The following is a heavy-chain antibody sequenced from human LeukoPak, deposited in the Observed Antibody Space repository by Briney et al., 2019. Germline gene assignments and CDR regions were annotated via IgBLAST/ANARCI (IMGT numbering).Heavy chain of an antibody. Sequence: ASVEVSCKASGYTFTSYGISWVRQAPGQGLEWMGWISAYNGNTNYAQKLQGRVTMTTDTSTSTAYMELRSLRSDDTAVYYCARVFCSSTSCYINSGQQLGDFDYWGQGTLVTVSS. CDR1: GYTFTSYG. CDR3: ARVFCSSTSCYINSGQQLGDFDY. CDR2: ISAYNGNT. J-gene: IGHJ4*02. D-gene: IGHD2-2*01. V-gene: IGHV1-18*01.